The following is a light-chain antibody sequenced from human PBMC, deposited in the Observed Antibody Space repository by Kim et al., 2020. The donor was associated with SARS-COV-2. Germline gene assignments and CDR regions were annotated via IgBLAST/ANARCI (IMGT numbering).Light chain of an antibody. CDR1: QSVSRI. J-gene: IGKJ4*01. V-gene: IGKV1-39*01. CDR2: AAS. CDR3: QQSYNTPLT. Sequence: ASVGDSVTLTCRASQSVSRILNLYQQKPGKAPNLLIYAASSLEGGVPSRFSGSGSGTDFTLTISSLQPEDFATYYCQQSYNTPLTFGGGTKVDIK.